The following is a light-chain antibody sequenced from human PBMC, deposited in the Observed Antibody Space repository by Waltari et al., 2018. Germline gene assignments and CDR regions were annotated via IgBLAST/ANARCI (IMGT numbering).Light chain of an antibody. CDR1: SSDVVHYNY. V-gene: IGLV2-8*01. J-gene: IGLJ3*02. CDR3: SAYAGSNNLL. Sequence: QSALTQPPSASGSPGQSVTISCTGTSSDVVHYNYVSWYQQRPGSAPTLIVYEVQKRPSGVPDRFSGSKSGNTAYLTVSGLQGEDEAEYFCSAYAGSNNLLFGGGTKLTVL. CDR2: EVQ.